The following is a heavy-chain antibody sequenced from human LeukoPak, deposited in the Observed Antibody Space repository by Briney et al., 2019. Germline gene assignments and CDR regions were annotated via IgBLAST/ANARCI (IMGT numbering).Heavy chain of an antibody. D-gene: IGHD5-18*01. CDR3: ARDGIQLWSSYYYMDV. CDR1: GFTFSSYS. Sequence: PGGSLRLSCAASGFTFSSYSMNWVRQAPGKGLEWVSYISSSNSTIYYADSEKGRFTISRDNAKNSLYLQMNSLRAEDTAVYYCARDGIQLWSSYYYMDVWAKGPRSPSP. V-gene: IGHV3-48*01. CDR2: ISSSNSTI. J-gene: IGHJ6*03.